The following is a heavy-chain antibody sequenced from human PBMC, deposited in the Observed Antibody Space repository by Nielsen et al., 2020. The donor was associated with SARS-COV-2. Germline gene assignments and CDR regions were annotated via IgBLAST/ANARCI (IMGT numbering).Heavy chain of an antibody. CDR2: MNPNSGNT. Sequence: ASVKVSCKASGYTFTSYDINWVRQATGQGLEWMGCMNPNSGNTGYAQKFQGRVTMTRNTSISTAYMELSSLRSEDTAVYYCARGSGKPPNYYYYGMDVWGQGTTVTVSS. D-gene: IGHD3-10*01. CDR1: GYTFTSYD. CDR3: ARGSGKPPNYYYYGMDV. J-gene: IGHJ6*02. V-gene: IGHV1-8*01.